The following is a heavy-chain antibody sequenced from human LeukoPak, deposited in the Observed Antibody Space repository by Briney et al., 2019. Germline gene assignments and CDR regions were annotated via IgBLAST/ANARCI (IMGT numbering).Heavy chain of an antibody. V-gene: IGHV4-61*02. J-gene: IGHJ6*04. D-gene: IGHD3-22*01. CDR3: ARVGDSSGLDV. CDR2: IYTSGST. CDR1: GNSISSGNYY. Sequence: PSETLSLTCTVSGNSISSGNYYWSWIRQPAGKALEWIGRIYTSGSTKYDPSLKSRVTISVDTSKNQFSLKLSSVTAADTAVYYCARVGDSSGLDVWGKGTTVTVSS.